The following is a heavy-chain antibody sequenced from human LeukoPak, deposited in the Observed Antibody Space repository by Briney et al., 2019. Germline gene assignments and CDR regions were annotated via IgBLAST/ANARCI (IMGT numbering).Heavy chain of an antibody. CDR3: ARDRIQGSWYDMNWYFDL. CDR2: IRGSGGST. CDR1: GFTFSSYA. Sequence: GGSLRLSCAASGFTFSSYAMSWVRQAPGKGLEWVSAIRGSGGSTYYADSVKGRFTISRDNSKNTLYLQMNSLRAEDTAVYYGARDRIQGSWYDMNWYFDLWGRGTLVTVSS. J-gene: IGHJ2*01. D-gene: IGHD6-13*01. V-gene: IGHV3-23*01.